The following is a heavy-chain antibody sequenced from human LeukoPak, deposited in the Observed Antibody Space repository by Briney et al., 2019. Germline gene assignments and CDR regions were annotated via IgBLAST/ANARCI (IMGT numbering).Heavy chain of an antibody. V-gene: IGHV4-59*12. J-gene: IGHJ6*03. Sequence: SETLSLTCTVSGGSISSYYWSWIRQPPGKGLEWIGYIYYGGSTNYNPSLKSRVTISVDTSKNQFSLKLSSVTAADTAVYYCGRDALVGYFSYYYMDVWGKGTTVTVSS. D-gene: IGHD2-15*01. CDR1: GGSISSYY. CDR3: GRDALVGYFSYYYMDV. CDR2: IYYGGST.